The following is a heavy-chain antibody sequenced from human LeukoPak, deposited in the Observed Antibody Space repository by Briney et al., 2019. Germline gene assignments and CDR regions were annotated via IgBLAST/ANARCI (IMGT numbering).Heavy chain of an antibody. CDR1: GYTFTGYY. V-gene: IGHV1-46*01. D-gene: IGHD4-23*01. J-gene: IGHJ4*02. CDR3: ARTYGGNSSDRFLDY. Sequence: ASVKVSCKASGYTFTGYYMHWVRQAPGQGLEWMGIINPSGGSTSYAQKFQGRVTMTRAMSTGTVYMELSSLRSEDTAVYYCARTYGGNSSDRFLDYWGQGTLVTVSS. CDR2: INPSGGST.